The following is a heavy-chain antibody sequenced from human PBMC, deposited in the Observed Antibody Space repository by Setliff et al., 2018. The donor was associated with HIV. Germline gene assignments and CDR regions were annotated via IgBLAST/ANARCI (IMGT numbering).Heavy chain of an antibody. CDR3: ARGTLYYDYVWGTPFPFDY. CDR2: MFHSGNT. D-gene: IGHD3-16*01. CDR1: GGSISSHY. Sequence: PSETLSLTCTVSGGSISSHYWSWIRQPPGKGLEWIGSMFHSGNTYYNPSLKSRVTISVVTSKNQFSLKLSSVTAADTAVYYCARGTLYYDYVWGTPFPFDYW. J-gene: IGHJ4*01. V-gene: IGHV4-59*11.